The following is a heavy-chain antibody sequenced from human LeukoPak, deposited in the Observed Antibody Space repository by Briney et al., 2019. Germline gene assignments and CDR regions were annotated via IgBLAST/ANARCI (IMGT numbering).Heavy chain of an antibody. CDR2: ASYDGRYQ. CDR1: GFTFNRYR. CDR3: ARMMTDFDGSGHDIQRGAFDI. J-gene: IGHJ3*02. V-gene: IGHV3-30*04. Sequence: GGSLRLSCAVSGFTFNRYRMHWVRQAPGKGLEWVAVASYDGRYQFYADSVKGRFTVSRDNSKNTLFLQMNSLRAEDTAVYHCARMMTDFDGSGHDIQRGAFDIWGQGTMVTVS. D-gene: IGHD3-22*01.